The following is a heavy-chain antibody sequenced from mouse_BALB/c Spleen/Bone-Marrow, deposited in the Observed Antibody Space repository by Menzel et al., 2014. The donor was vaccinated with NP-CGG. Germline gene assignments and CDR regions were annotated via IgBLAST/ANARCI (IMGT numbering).Heavy chain of an antibody. Sequence: VQGVESGAELVRPGVSVKISCKGSGYTFTDYAMHWVKQSHAKSLEWIGVISTYYGDASYNQKFKGKATMTVGKSSSTAYMELARLTSEDSAIYYCARDAMDYWGQGTSVTVSS. CDR2: ISTYYGDA. CDR1: GYTFTDYA. V-gene: IGHV1S137*01. CDR3: ARDAMDY. J-gene: IGHJ4*01.